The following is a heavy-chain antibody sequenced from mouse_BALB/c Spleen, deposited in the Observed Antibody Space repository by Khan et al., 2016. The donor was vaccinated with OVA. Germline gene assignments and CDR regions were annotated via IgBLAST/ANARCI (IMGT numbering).Heavy chain of an antibody. CDR3: TRSGYGSPVAF. J-gene: IGHJ3*01. D-gene: IGHD2-1*01. Sequence: QVQLQQPGAELVKPGASVKLSCKASGFTFSNYYMYWVKQRPGQGLEWIGGINPNNGDTNFNEKFKTKATLTVDKSSNTAYMELSSLTSEDSAVYYCTRSGYGSPVAFWGQGTLVTVSA. CDR1: GFTFSNYY. V-gene: IGHV1S81*02. CDR2: INPNNGDT.